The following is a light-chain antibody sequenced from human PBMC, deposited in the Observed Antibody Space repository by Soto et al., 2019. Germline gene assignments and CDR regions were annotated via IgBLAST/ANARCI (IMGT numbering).Light chain of an antibody. V-gene: IGLV1-40*01. CDR1: SSNIGAGYD. J-gene: IGLJ1*01. CDR2: DNS. CDR3: QSYDSSLSGVV. Sequence: QAVVTQPPSVSGAPGQRVTISCTGSSSNIGAGYDVHWYQQLPGTAPKLLIYDNSNRPSGVPDRFSGSKSGTSASLAITGLQAEDEADYYGQSYDSSLSGVVFGTGTKVTVL.